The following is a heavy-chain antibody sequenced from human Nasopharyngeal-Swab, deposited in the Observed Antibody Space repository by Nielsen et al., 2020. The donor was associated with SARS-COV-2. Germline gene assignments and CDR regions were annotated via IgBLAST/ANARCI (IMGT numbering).Heavy chain of an antibody. CDR2: INHSGST. D-gene: IGHD3-22*01. CDR3: ARGQGPRHYYDSSGYYYDVLGRGYYFDY. Sequence: WIRQPPGKGLEWIGEINHSGSTNYNPSLKSRVTISVDTSKNQFSLKLSSVTAADTAVYYCARGQGPRHYYDSSGYYYDVLGRGYYFDYWGQGTLVTRLL. J-gene: IGHJ4*02. V-gene: IGHV4-34*01.